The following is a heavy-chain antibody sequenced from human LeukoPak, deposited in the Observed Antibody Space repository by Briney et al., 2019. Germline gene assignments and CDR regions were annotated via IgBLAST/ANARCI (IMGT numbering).Heavy chain of an antibody. J-gene: IGHJ4*02. CDR1: GYTFTSYG. V-gene: IGHV1-18*01. CDR2: ISAYNGNT. D-gene: IGHD6-13*01. CDR3: ARDMGIAAAGSELDY. Sequence: GASVKVSCKASGYTFTSYGISWVRQAPGQGLEWMGWISAYNGNTNYAQKLQGRVTMTTDTSTSTAYMELRSLRSDDTAVYYCARDMGIAAAGSELDYWGQGTLSPSPQ.